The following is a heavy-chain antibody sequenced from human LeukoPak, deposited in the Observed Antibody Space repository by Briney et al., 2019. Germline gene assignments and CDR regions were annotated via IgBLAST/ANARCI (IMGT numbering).Heavy chain of an antibody. J-gene: IGHJ4*02. Sequence: SETLSLTCTVSGGSISSSSYYWGWLRQPPGKGLEWIGSIYYSGSTYYNPSLKSRVTISVDTSKNQFSLKLSSVTAADTAVYYCARRSGIQLWLSVFESWGQGTLVTVSS. CDR3: ARRSGIQLWLSVFES. CDR1: GGSISSSSYY. V-gene: IGHV4-39*01. D-gene: IGHD5-18*01. CDR2: IYYSGST.